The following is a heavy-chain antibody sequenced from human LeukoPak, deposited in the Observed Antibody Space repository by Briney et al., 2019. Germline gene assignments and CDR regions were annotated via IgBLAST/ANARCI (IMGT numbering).Heavy chain of an antibody. V-gene: IGHV4-39*07. CDR2: IYHSGST. J-gene: IGHJ4*02. CDR1: GGSISSGSYY. Sequence: SQTWSLSCTVSGGSISSGSYYWGWIRQPPGKGLEWIGSIYHSGSTYYNPSLKSRVTISVDTSKNQFSLKLSSVTAADTAVYYCAGGHEFSSFDYWGQGTLVTVSS. CDR3: AGGHEFSSFDY. D-gene: IGHD2-15*01.